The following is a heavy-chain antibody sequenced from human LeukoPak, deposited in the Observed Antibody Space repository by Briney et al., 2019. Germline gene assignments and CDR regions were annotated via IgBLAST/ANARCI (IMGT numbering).Heavy chain of an antibody. D-gene: IGHD1-1*01. J-gene: IGHJ6*03. CDR1: GDTFINDY. Sequence: ASVKVSCKASGDTFINDYIHWVRQAPGQGLEWMGVSNPGGGATTYAQKFQGRVTMTRDMSTSTVYMELRSLRSADAAVYYCARGNDGWPHYYYYFMDVWGKGTTVTVSS. CDR2: SNPGGGAT. CDR3: ARGNDGWPHYYYYFMDV. V-gene: IGHV1-46*01.